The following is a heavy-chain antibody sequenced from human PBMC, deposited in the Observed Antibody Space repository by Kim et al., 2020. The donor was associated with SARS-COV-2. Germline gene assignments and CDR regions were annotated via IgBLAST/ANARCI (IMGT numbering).Heavy chain of an antibody. CDR1: GYSFTSYW. V-gene: IGHV5-51*01. D-gene: IGHD1-26*01. CDR3: ATSLSQASGRYYMTALAYDGIDV. Sequence: GESLKISCKGSGYSFTSYWIGWVRQMPGKGLEWMGIIYPGDSDTRYSPSFQGQVTISADKSISTSYLQWSSLKASDTAMYYCATSLSQASGRYYMTALAYDGIDVWGQGTTVTVSS. CDR2: IYPGDSDT. J-gene: IGHJ6*02.